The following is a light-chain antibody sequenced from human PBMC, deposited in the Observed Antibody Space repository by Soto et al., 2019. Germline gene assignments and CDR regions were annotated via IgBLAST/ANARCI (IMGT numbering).Light chain of an antibody. CDR3: SSYTTSYFYV. Sequence: QSVLTQPASVSGSPGQSITISCTGSGRDIGAYDYVSWYQQHPGKAPKLIIYGVKNRPSGVSNRFSASKSAFTASLTISGLQTEGEADYYCSSYTTSYFYVFGPGTKLTVL. V-gene: IGLV2-14*01. CDR1: GRDIGAYDY. CDR2: GVK. J-gene: IGLJ1*01.